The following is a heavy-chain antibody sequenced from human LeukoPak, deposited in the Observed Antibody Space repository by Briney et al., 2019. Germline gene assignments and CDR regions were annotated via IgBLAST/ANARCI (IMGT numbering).Heavy chain of an antibody. J-gene: IGHJ6*02. D-gene: IGHD5-18*01. CDR2: ISYDGSNK. V-gene: IGHV3-30*18. Sequence: GGSLRLSCAASGFTFSSYGMHWVRQAPGKGLEWVAVISYDGSNKYYADSVKGRFTISRDNSKNTLYLQMNSLRAEDTAVYYCAKDWGKRGYSYGTYYYYGMDVWGQGTTVTVSS. CDR3: AKDWGKRGYSYGTYYYYGMDV. CDR1: GFTFSSYG.